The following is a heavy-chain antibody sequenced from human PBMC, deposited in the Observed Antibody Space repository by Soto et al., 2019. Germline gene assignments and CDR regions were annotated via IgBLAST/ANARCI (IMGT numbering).Heavy chain of an antibody. CDR1: GGTFSSYA. CDR3: ARDFKPGIAVAGYYFDY. J-gene: IGHJ4*02. CDR2: IIPIFGTA. D-gene: IGHD6-19*01. V-gene: IGHV1-69*01. Sequence: QVQLVQSGAEVKKPGSSVKVSCKASGGTFSSYAISWVRQAPGQGLEWMGGIIPIFGTANYGQKFQGRVTITADESTSTAYMELSRLRSEDTAVYYCARDFKPGIAVAGYYFDYWGQGSLVTVSS.